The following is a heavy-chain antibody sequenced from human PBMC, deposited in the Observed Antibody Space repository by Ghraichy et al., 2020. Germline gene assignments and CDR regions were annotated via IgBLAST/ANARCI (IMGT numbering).Heavy chain of an antibody. Sequence: GESLNISCAASGFTFSYYSMNWVRQAPGKGLEWVSYISSSTRTIYYADSVKGRFTISRDNAKNSLYLQMNSLRAEDTAVYYCARDYWSDNRGTADYWGQGTLVTVSS. CDR1: GFTFSYYS. CDR3: ARDYWSDNRGTADY. V-gene: IGHV3-48*04. J-gene: IGHJ4*02. D-gene: IGHD3-3*01. CDR2: ISSSTRTI.